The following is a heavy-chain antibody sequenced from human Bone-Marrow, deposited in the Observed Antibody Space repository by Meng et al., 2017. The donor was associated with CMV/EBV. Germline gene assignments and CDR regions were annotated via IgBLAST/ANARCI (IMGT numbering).Heavy chain of an antibody. Sequence: SVKVSCKASGGTFSSYAISWVRQAPGQGLEWMGGIIPIFGTANYAQKFQGRVMITTDESTSTAYMELSSLRSEDTAVYYCARVTMVRGVNWFDPWGQGTLVTVSS. CDR2: IIPIFGTA. CDR3: ARVTMVRGVNWFDP. CDR1: GGTFSSYA. V-gene: IGHV1-69*05. D-gene: IGHD3-10*01. J-gene: IGHJ5*02.